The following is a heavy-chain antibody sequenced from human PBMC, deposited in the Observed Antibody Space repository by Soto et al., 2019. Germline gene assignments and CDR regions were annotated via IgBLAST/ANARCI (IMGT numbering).Heavy chain of an antibody. J-gene: IGHJ4*02. CDR3: ARGGIVIVPAALSSYPDYTNYRFDS. V-gene: IGHV1-69*01. D-gene: IGHD4-4*01. CDR1: GGAFSDSA. CDR2: SIPMFDAS. Sequence: QVHLAQSGAEVRKPRSSVKGSCTTSGGAFSDSAFSWVRQALGQGLEWMGGSIPMFDASKYAQRFQGRVTSTAGASAKAVYLTLSNLTPDDMDVYYFARGGIVIVPAALSSYPDYTNYRFDSWGQGTMVSVSS.